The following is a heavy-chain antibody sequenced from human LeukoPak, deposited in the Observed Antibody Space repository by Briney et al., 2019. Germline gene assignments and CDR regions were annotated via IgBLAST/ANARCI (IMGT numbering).Heavy chain of an antibody. D-gene: IGHD6-13*01. J-gene: IGHJ4*02. Sequence: LQTLSLTCTVSGGSISSGGYYWSWIRQHPGKGLEWIGYIYYSGSTYYNPSLKSRVTISVDTSKNQFSLKLSSVTAADTAVYYCARESGYSSSWTRFDYWGQGTLVTVSS. V-gene: IGHV4-31*03. CDR1: GGSISSGGYY. CDR2: IYYSGST. CDR3: ARESGYSSSWTRFDY.